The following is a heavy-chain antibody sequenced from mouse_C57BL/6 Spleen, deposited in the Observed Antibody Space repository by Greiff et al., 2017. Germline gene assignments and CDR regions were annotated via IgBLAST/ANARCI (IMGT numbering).Heavy chain of an antibody. D-gene: IGHD1-1*01. Sequence: QVQLQQSGAELVKPGASVKLSCKASGYTFTEYTIHWVKQRSGQGLEWIGWFYPGSGSIKYNEKFKDKATLTADKSSSTAYMELSRLTSEDSAVYFCARHGSLNYYGSSYAMDYWGQGTSVTVSS. J-gene: IGHJ4*01. CDR1: GYTFTEYT. CDR3: ARHGSLNYYGSSYAMDY. V-gene: IGHV1-62-2*01. CDR2: FYPGSGSI.